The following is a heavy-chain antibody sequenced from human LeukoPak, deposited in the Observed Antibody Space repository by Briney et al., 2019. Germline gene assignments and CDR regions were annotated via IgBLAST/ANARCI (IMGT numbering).Heavy chain of an antibody. Sequence: ASVKVSCKASGYTITAYYMHWVRQAPGQGPEWMGWIHPNSGGTKYAQNFQGRVTMTRDTSITTAYMELTSLRSDDTAVYYCARGDIYWDYWGQGTQVTVSS. CDR1: GYTITAYY. CDR2: IHPNSGGT. CDR3: ARGDIYWDY. D-gene: IGHD2-15*01. J-gene: IGHJ4*02. V-gene: IGHV1-2*02.